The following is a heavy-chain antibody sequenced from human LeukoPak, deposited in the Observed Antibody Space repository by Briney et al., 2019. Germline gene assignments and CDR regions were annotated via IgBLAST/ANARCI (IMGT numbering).Heavy chain of an antibody. CDR3: AKVISVVVMKDAFDI. V-gene: IGHV3-9*01. D-gene: IGHD2-21*01. Sequence: GGSLRLSCAASGFTFDDYAMHWVRQAPGKGLEWVSGISWNSGSIGYADSVKGRFTISRDNAKNSLYLQMNSLRAEDTALYYCAKVISVVVMKDAFDIWGQGTMVTVSS. CDR2: ISWNSGSI. J-gene: IGHJ3*02. CDR1: GFTFDDYA.